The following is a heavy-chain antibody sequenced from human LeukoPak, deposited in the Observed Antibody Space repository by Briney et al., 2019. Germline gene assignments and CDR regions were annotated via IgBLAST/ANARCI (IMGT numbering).Heavy chain of an antibody. V-gene: IGHV1-18*01. CDR3: ARDGVVPAAMRDAFDI. Sequence: ASVKVSCKASGYTFTNYGISWVRQAPGQGLEWMGWISAYNDNTNYAQKLQGRVTITADESTSTAYMELSSLRSEDTAVYYCARDGVVPAAMRDAFDIWGQGTMVTVSS. CDR1: GYTFTNYG. J-gene: IGHJ3*02. D-gene: IGHD2-2*01. CDR2: ISAYNDNT.